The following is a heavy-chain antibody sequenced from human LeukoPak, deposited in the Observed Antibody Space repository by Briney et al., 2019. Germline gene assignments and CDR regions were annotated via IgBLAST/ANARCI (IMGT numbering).Heavy chain of an antibody. CDR2: IWYDGSNK. J-gene: IGHJ4*02. CDR3: AGDRATSYFDY. Sequence: PGTSLRLSCAASGFTFRSHGMHWVRQAPGKGLEWVAFIWYDGSNKYYTDSVKGRFTISRDSSKNTLYLQMNSLRAEDTAVYYCAGDRATSYFDYWGQGALVTISS. D-gene: IGHD1-26*01. CDR1: GFTFRSHG. V-gene: IGHV3-33*01.